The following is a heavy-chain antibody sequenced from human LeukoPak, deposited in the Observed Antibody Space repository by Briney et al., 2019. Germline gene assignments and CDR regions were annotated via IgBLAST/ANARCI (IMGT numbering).Heavy chain of an antibody. J-gene: IGHJ3*02. CDR2: ISSNGGST. CDR1: GFTFSSYA. CDR3: ARERGYSSAFDI. V-gene: IGHV3-64*01. D-gene: IGHD6-13*01. Sequence: QTGGSLRLSCAASGFTFSSYAMHWVRQAPGKGLEYVSAISSNGGSTYYANSVKGRFTISRDNSKNTLYLQMGSLRAEDMAVYYCARERGYSSAFDIWGQGTMVTVSS.